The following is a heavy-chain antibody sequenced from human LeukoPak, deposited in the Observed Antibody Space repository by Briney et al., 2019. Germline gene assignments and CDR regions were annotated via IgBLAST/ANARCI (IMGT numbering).Heavy chain of an antibody. CDR1: GYTFTGYY. J-gene: IGHJ4*02. Sequence: ASVKVSCTASGYTFTGYYMHWVRQAPGQGLEWMGWINHNSGGTNYAQKFQGRVTMTRDTSISPAYMQLSRLRSDDTAVYYCAAQWLVRIGFFDYWGQGTLFTVSS. CDR3: AAQWLVRIGFFDY. D-gene: IGHD6-19*01. V-gene: IGHV1-2*02. CDR2: INHNSGGT.